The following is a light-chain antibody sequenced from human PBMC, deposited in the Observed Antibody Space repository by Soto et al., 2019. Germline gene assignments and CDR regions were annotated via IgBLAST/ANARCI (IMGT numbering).Light chain of an antibody. J-gene: IGKJ2*01. CDR1: QSLTSNY. Sequence: EIVLTQSPGTLSLSPGERATLSCRASQSLTSNYLAWYQQKPGQAPRLLIFGASSRATGIPDRFSGSGSGSDFTLTISRLEPEDFAVYYCQHYEPSPPSDTFGQGTKLEIK. CDR2: GAS. CDR3: QHYEPSPPSDT. V-gene: IGKV3-20*01.